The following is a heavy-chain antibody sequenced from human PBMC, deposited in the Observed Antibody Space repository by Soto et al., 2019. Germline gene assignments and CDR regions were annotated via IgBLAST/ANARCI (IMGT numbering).Heavy chain of an antibody. D-gene: IGHD4-17*01. CDR1: GFTFSSYA. CDR3: ARDPVKDYGDYVNWYFDL. J-gene: IGHJ2*01. V-gene: IGHV3-30-3*01. Sequence: QVQLVESGGGVVQPGRSLRLSCAASGFTFSSYAMHWVRQAPGKGLEWVAVISYDGSNKYYADSVKGRFTISRDNSKNTLYLQMNSLRAEDTAVYYCARDPVKDYGDYVNWYFDLWGRGTLVTVS. CDR2: ISYDGSNK.